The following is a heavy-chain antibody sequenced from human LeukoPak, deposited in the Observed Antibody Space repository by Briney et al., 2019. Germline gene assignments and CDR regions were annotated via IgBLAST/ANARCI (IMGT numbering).Heavy chain of an antibody. J-gene: IGHJ6*02. CDR3: ARRRGDV. Sequence: GGSLRLSCAASGFSFNDYWMSWVRQAPGKGLEWVAIINKDGSEKYYVDSVKGRFTISRDNAKNSLYLQMNGLRAEDTAVYYCARRRGDVWGQGTTVTVSS. D-gene: IGHD3-10*01. CDR1: GFSFNDYW. V-gene: IGHV3-7*04. CDR2: INKDGSEK.